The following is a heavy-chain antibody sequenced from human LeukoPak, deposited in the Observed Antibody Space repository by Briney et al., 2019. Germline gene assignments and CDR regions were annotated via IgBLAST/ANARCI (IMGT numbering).Heavy chain of an antibody. CDR2: ISAYNGNT. CDR1: GYTFTSYG. Sequence: ASVRVSCTASGYTFTSYGISWVRQAPGQGLEWMGWISAYNGNTNYAQKLQGRVTMTTDTSTSTAYMELRSLRSDDTAVYYCARATSNYDILTGSAFDIWGQGTMVTVSS. J-gene: IGHJ3*02. V-gene: IGHV1-18*01. CDR3: ARATSNYDILTGSAFDI. D-gene: IGHD3-9*01.